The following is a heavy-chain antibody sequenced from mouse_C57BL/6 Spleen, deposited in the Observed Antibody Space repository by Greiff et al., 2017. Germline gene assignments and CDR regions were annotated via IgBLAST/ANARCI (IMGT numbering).Heavy chain of an antibody. D-gene: IGHD2-3*01. CDR1: GYTFTSYD. Sequence: VQGVESGPELVKPGASVKLSCKASGYTFTSYDINWVKQRPGQGLEWIGWIYPRDGSTKYNEKFKGKATLTVDTSSSTAYMELHSLTSEDSAVYFCARGGYYEDYYAMDYWGQGTSVTVSS. CDR3: ARGGYYEDYYAMDY. V-gene: IGHV1-85*01. CDR2: IYPRDGST. J-gene: IGHJ4*01.